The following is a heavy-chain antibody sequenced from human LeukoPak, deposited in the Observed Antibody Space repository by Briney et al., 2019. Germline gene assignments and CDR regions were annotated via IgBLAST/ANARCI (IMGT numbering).Heavy chain of an antibody. V-gene: IGHV1-69*04. CDR2: IIPILGIA. CDR1: GFTFSSYA. Sequence: PGGSLRLSCAASGFTFSSYAISWVRQAPGQGLEWMGRIIPILGIANYAQKFQGRVTITADKSTSTAYMELSSLRSEDAAVYYCARDPPRITMVRGGVAWFDPWGQGTLVTVSS. CDR3: ARDPPRITMVRGGVAWFDP. J-gene: IGHJ5*02. D-gene: IGHD3-10*01.